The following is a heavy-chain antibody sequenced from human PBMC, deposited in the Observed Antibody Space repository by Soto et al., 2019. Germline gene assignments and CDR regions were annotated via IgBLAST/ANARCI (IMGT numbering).Heavy chain of an antibody. CDR3: ARIEGMWLTPDY. J-gene: IGHJ4*02. Sequence: SLMLSLPWPVSGGSIISGGYYWSCIRQHPGKGLEWIGYIYYSGSTYYNPSLKSRVTISVDTSKNQFSLKLSSVTAADTAVYYCARIEGMWLTPDYWGQGTLVTVSS. CDR2: IYYSGST. D-gene: IGHD6-19*01. V-gene: IGHV4-31*02. CDR1: GGSIISGGYY.